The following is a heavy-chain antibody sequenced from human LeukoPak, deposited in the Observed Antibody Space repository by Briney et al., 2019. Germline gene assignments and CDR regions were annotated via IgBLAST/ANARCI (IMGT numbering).Heavy chain of an antibody. D-gene: IGHD2-21*01. CDR1: GYTFTSYD. CDR2: MNPNSGNT. V-gene: IGHV1-8*01. J-gene: IGHJ4*02. Sequence: GASVKVSCKASGYTFTSYDINWLRQATGQGLEWMGWMNPNSGNTGYAQKFQGRVTMTRNTSISTAYMELSSLRSEDTAVYYCARGMLFCGGDCYDYWGQGTLVTVSS. CDR3: ARGMLFCGGDCYDY.